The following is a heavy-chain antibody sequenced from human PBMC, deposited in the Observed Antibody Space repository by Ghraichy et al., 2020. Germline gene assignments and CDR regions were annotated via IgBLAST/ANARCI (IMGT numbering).Heavy chain of an antibody. CDR2: IYYSGST. CDR3: ARAYGDEYYYYYGMDV. V-gene: IGHV4-39*01. J-gene: IGHJ6*02. CDR1: GGSISSSSYY. D-gene: IGHD4-17*01. Sequence: SETLSLTCTVSGGSISSSSYYWGWIRQPPGKGLEWIGSIYYSGSTYYNPSLKSRVTISVDTSKNQFSLKLSSVTAADTAVYYCARAYGDEYYYYYGMDVWGQGTTVTVSS.